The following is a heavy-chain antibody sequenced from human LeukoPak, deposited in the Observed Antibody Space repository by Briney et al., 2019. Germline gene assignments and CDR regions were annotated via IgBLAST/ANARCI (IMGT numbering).Heavy chain of an antibody. D-gene: IGHD2-21*02. J-gene: IGHJ3*02. CDR1: GGTFSSYA. Sequence: SSVTVSCKASGGTFSSYAISWVRQAPGQGLEWMGRIIPILGIASYAQKFQGRVTITADKSTSTAYMELSSLRSEDTAVYYCARDLRLPQGRNAFDIWGQGTMVTVSS. CDR3: ARDLRLPQGRNAFDI. V-gene: IGHV1-69*04. CDR2: IIPILGIA.